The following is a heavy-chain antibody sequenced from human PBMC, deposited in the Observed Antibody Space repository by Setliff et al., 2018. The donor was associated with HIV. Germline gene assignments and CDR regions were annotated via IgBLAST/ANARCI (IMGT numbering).Heavy chain of an antibody. CDR3: ARAGNDYYDSNGYYYVVDWFDS. D-gene: IGHD3-22*01. Sequence: SETLSLTCTVSSGSIKSYYWSWIRQPPGKGLEWVGYIYGSGSTNYNPSLKSRLTISIDMSKNQFSLKLNSVTAADTAVYYCARAGNDYYDSNGYYYVVDWFDSWGQGTLVTVSA. CDR2: IYGSGST. J-gene: IGHJ5*01. CDR1: SGSIKSYY. V-gene: IGHV4-59*01.